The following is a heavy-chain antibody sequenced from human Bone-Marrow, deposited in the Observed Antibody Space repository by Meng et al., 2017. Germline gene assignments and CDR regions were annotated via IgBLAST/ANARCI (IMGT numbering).Heavy chain of an antibody. D-gene: IGHD6-13*01. CDR3: ATGAAAADH. V-gene: IGHV3-15*01. CDR1: GFTFSSYW. J-gene: IGHJ4*02. Sequence: VQLVESGGGVVQPGRSLRLSCAASGFTFSSYWMSWVRQAPGKGLEWVGRIKSNSDGGTTDYAAPVKGRFTISRDDSKNTLYLQMNSLITEDTAVYFCATGAAAADHWGQGTLVTVSS. CDR2: IKSNSDGGTT.